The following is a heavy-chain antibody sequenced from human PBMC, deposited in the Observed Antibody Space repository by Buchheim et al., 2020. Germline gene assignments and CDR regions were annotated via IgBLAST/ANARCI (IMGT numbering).Heavy chain of an antibody. D-gene: IGHD3-22*01. V-gene: IGHV1-46*03. CDR1: GYTFTSYY. J-gene: IGHJ4*02. CDR2: INPSGGST. CDR3: ARGSVTGDYYDSSGYLFDY. Sequence: QVQLVQSGAEVKKPGASVKVSCKASGYTFTSYYMHWVRQAPGQGLEWMGIINPSGGSTSYAQTFQGRVTMTRDTSTSTDYMELSSLRSEDTAVYYCARGSVTGDYYDSSGYLFDYWGQGTL.